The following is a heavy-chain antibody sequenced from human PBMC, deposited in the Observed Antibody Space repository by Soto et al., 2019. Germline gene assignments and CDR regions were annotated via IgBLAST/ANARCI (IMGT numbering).Heavy chain of an antibody. D-gene: IGHD3-3*01. J-gene: IGHJ6*02. CDR3: EKDWRGYDFWSGYYGHFYYGMDV. CDR1: GFTFSSYG. Sequence: GGSLRLSCAASGFTFSSYGMHWVRQAPGKGLEWVAVISYDGSNKYYADSVKGRFTISRDNSKNTLYLQMNSLRAEDTAVYYCEKDWRGYDFWSGYYGHFYYGMDVWGQGTTVTVSS. V-gene: IGHV3-30*18. CDR2: ISYDGSNK.